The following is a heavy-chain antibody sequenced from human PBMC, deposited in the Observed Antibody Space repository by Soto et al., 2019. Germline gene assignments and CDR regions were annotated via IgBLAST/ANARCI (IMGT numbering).Heavy chain of an antibody. V-gene: IGHV1-18*04. J-gene: IGHJ5*02. CDR1: GYTFTSCG. Sequence: ASVKVSCKAAGYTFTSCGISWVRQAPGQGLEWMGWIRAYNGNTNYAQKLQGRVTMTTDTSTSTAYMELRSLRSDDTAVYYSATEGPKHYYDSRGPGPWGQGTLVTVSS. CDR3: ATEGPKHYYDSRGPGP. CDR2: IRAYNGNT. D-gene: IGHD3-22*01.